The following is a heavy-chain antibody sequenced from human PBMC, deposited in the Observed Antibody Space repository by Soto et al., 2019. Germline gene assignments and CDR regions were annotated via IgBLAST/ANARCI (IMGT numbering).Heavy chain of an antibody. CDR2: IIPIFGTA. CDR1: GGTFSSYA. D-gene: IGHD3-10*01. J-gene: IGHJ4*02. V-gene: IGHV1-69*01. Sequence: QVQLVQSGAEVKKPGSSVKVSCQASGGTFSSYAISWVRQAPGQGLEWMGGIIPIFGTANYAQTFQGRVTITADESTITAYMERSRLRSEDTAVYYGARGKDGSDYYCDYWGQGTLVTVSS. CDR3: ARGKDGSDYYCDY.